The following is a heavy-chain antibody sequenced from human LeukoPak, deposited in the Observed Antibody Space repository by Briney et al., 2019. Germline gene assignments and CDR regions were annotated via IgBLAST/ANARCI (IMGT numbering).Heavy chain of an antibody. CDR3: ARGSVGTPPPFDF. Sequence: PGGSLRLSCAASGFTFSRYALHWVRQAPGKGLEWVALTSSDGSDQYYADFVKGRFTISKDKSKNTLYLQMNSLKIEDTAVYYCARGSVGTPPPFDFWGQGTLVTVSS. J-gene: IGHJ4*02. CDR1: GFTFSRYA. V-gene: IGHV3-30-3*01. D-gene: IGHD2-15*01. CDR2: TSSDGSDQ.